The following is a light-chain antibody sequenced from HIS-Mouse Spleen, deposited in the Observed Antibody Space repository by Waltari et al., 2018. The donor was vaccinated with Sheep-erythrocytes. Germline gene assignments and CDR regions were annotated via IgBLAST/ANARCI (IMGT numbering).Light chain of an antibody. Sequence: QSALTQPRSVSGSPGPSVTIPFPGTSRDVGGYNYVPRYQQHPGKAPKLMIYDVSKRPSGVPDRFSGSKSGNTASLTISGLQAEDEADYYCCSYAGSYNHVFATGTKVTVL. J-gene: IGLJ1*01. CDR1: SRDVGGYNY. V-gene: IGLV2-11*01. CDR2: DVS. CDR3: CSYAGSYNHV.